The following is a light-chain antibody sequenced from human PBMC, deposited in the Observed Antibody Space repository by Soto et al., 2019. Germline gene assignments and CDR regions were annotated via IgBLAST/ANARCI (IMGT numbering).Light chain of an antibody. Sequence: DIQMTQSPSTLSASVGDRVTITCRASQGISSWLAWYQQKPGKAPKLLIYKASSLESGAPSRFSGSGSGTEFTLTISSLQPDVFATYYCQQYSRYWTFGQGTKVEIK. CDR3: QQYSRYWT. V-gene: IGKV1-5*03. CDR1: QGISSW. CDR2: KAS. J-gene: IGKJ1*01.